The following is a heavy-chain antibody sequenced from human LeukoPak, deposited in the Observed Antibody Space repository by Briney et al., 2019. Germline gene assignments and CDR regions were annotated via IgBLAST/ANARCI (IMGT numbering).Heavy chain of an antibody. Sequence: ETLSLTCAVYGGSFSGYYWSWVRQAPGKGLEWVSVIYSGGSTYYADSVKGRFTISRDNSKNTVYLQMNSLRAEDTAVYYCAGFGGNSFWGPGTLVTVSS. D-gene: IGHD4-23*01. CDR1: GGSFSGYY. J-gene: IGHJ4*02. V-gene: IGHV3-53*01. CDR2: IYSGGST. CDR3: AGFGGNSF.